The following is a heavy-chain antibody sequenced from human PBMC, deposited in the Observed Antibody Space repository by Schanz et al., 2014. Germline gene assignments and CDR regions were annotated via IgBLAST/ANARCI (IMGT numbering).Heavy chain of an antibody. CDR3: AKDAENTAMITDYFDY. CDR1: GFIFRSFG. Sequence: VQLVQSGGGLVQPGGSLRLSCATSGFIFRSFGIHWVRQAPGKGLEWVAVIWSDGTNEYYADSVKGRFTISGDSSKYTVYLQMNSLRAEDTAVYYCAKDAENTAMITDYFDYWGQGTLVTVSS. J-gene: IGHJ4*02. CDR2: IWSDGTNE. V-gene: IGHV3-33*06. D-gene: IGHD5-18*01.